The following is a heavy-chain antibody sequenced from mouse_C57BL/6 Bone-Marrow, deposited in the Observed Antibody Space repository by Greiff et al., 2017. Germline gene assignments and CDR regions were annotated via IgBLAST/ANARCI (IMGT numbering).Heavy chain of an antibody. CDR3: ARITTGWYFDV. V-gene: IGHV1-63*01. CDR1: GYTFTNYW. Sequence: QVQLQQSGAELVRPGTSVKMSCKASGYTFTNYWIGWAKQRPGHGLEWIGDIYPGGGYTNYNEKFKGKATLTADKSSSTAYMQFSSLTSEDSAIYYCARITTGWYFDVWGTGTTVTVSS. CDR2: IYPGGGYT. D-gene: IGHD1-1*01. J-gene: IGHJ1*03.